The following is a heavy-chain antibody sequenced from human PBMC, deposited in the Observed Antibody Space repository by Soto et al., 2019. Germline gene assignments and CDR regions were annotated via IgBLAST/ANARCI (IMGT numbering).Heavy chain of an antibody. Sequence: SVKVSCKASGFTFTSSAVQWVRQARGQRLEWIGWIVVGSGNTNYAQKFQERVTITRDMSTSTAYMELSSLRSEDTAVYYCAADGRAYSSGCTYCGQGTLVTVSS. CDR2: IVVGSGNT. CDR3: AADGRAYSSGCTY. J-gene: IGHJ4*02. CDR1: GFTFTSSA. D-gene: IGHD6-19*01. V-gene: IGHV1-58*01.